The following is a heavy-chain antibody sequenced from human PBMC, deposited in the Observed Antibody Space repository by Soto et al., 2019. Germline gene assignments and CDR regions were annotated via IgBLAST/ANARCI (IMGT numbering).Heavy chain of an antibody. Sequence: GGSLRLSCAASGFTFSCYAMRGVRQAPGKGLEWVSGISAGGSSTYYPDSVKGRFTISRDNSKNTLYLQMNSLRVEDTAVYYCADGGEWAFNFDYWGQGTLVTVSS. V-gene: IGHV3-23*01. CDR3: ADGGEWAFNFDY. CDR2: ISAGGSST. D-gene: IGHD1-26*01. CDR1: GFTFSCYA. J-gene: IGHJ4*02.